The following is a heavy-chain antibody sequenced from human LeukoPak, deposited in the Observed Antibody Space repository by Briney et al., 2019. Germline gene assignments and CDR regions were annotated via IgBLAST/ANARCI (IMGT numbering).Heavy chain of an antibody. CDR3: AREQLVQAEYFQH. Sequence: ASVKVSCKASGYTFTGYYMHWVRQAPGQGLEWMGWISAYNGNTNYAQKLQGRVTMTTDTSTSTAYMELRSLRSDDTAVYYCAREQLVQAEYFQHWGQGTLVTVSS. J-gene: IGHJ1*01. D-gene: IGHD6-6*01. CDR2: ISAYNGNT. V-gene: IGHV1-18*04. CDR1: GYTFTGYY.